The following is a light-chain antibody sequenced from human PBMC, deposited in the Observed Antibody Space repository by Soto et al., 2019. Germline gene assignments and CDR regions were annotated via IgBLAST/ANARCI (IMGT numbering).Light chain of an antibody. Sequence: EIVLTQSPGTLSLSPGERATLSCRASQSVRAYYLAWYQQKPGQAPRLLISGATTRATGIPDRFSGSGSGTDFNITIHRLEPEDCAVYYCQQYSDSPRTFGQGTKVEIK. CDR3: QQYSDSPRT. J-gene: IGKJ1*01. CDR1: QSVRAYY. V-gene: IGKV3-20*01. CDR2: GAT.